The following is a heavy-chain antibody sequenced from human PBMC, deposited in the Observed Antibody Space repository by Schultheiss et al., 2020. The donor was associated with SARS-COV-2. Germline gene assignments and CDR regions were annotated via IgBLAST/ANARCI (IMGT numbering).Heavy chain of an antibody. D-gene: IGHD3-9*01. CDR2: INPNSGGT. CDR1: GYTFTGYY. CDR3: ARGFDHDILTGYYR. Sequence: GESLKISCKASGYTFTGYYMHWVRQAPGQGLEWMGWINPNSGGTNYAQKFQGRVTMTRDTSISTAYMELSRLRSDDTAVYYCARGFDHDILTGYYRWGQGTLVTVSS. J-gene: IGHJ4*02. V-gene: IGHV1-2*02.